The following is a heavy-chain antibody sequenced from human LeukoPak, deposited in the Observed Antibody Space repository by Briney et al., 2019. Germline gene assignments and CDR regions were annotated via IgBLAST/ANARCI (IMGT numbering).Heavy chain of an antibody. CDR1: GFTFSSYA. V-gene: IGHV3-23*01. CDR2: ISGSGGST. J-gene: IGHJ6*02. CDR3: AKETGTTTYYYYGMDV. Sequence: GGSLRLSCAASGFTFSSYAMSWVRQAPGKGLEWVSAISGSGGSTYYADSVKGRFTISRDNSKNTLYLQMNSLRAEDTAVYYCAKETGTTTYYYYGMDVWGQGTTVTVSS. D-gene: IGHD1-7*01.